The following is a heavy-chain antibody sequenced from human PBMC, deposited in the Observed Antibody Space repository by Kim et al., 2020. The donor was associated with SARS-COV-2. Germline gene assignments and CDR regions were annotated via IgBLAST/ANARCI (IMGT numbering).Heavy chain of an antibody. CDR1: GFTFGRYA. V-gene: IGHV3-23*01. CDR3: EASYH. Sequence: GGSLRLSCEASGFTFGRYAMSWARQAPGKGLEWVSTISGGGGRTHYADSVKGRFTISRDNAKSTLFLHMNSLRAEDTAVYYCEASYHRGRGSLVTVSS. J-gene: IGHJ4*02. CDR2: ISGGGGRT. D-gene: IGHD2-2*01.